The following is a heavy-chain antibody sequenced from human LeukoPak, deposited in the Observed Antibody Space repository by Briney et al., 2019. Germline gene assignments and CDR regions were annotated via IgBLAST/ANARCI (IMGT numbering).Heavy chain of an antibody. CDR2: VYFSGST. CDR3: ARGPYYYDSSGIPFDY. J-gene: IGHJ4*02. D-gene: IGHD3-22*01. V-gene: IGHV4-61*01. Sequence: SETLSLTCTVSGGSVSSGSYYWSWIRQPPGKGLEWIGYVYFSGSTNHNPSLKSRVTISVDTSKNQFSLKLSSVTAADTAVYYCARGPYYYDSSGIPFDYWGQGTLVTVSS. CDR1: GGSVSSGSYY.